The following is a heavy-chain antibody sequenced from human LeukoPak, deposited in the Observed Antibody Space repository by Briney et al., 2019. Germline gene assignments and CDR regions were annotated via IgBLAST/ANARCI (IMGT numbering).Heavy chain of an antibody. D-gene: IGHD3-3*01. CDR1: GFTFSSYG. V-gene: IGHV3-30*03. CDR3: ARGHRRTVFGVVIRTLGAFDI. Sequence: PGRSLRLSCAASGFTFSSYGMHWVRQAPGKGLEWVALISFDGSNKYYADSVKGRFTISRDNSKNTLSLQMNSLRTDDTAVYYCARGHRRTVFGVVIRTLGAFDIWGQGTMVTVSS. CDR2: ISFDGSNK. J-gene: IGHJ3*02.